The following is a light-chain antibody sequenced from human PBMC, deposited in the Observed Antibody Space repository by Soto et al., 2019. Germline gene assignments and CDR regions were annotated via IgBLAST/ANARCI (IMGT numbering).Light chain of an antibody. CDR3: QQFNTKPLT. J-gene: IGKJ4*01. CDR1: QGIGTT. CDR2: DAS. V-gene: IGKV1-13*02. Sequence: IQLTQSPSTLSSSVGDRATITCRASQGIGTTLAWYHQRPGNRPDLLVYDASTLQSGVPSRFSGSGSETDFSLTISGLQPEDFGHYYCQQFNTKPLTFGGGTRVEIK.